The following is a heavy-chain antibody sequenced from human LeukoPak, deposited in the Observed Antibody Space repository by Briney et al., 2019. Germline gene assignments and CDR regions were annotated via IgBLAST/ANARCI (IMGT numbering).Heavy chain of an antibody. CDR2: INAGNGNT. CDR3: ARTKGSLGRYYYGMDV. J-gene: IGHJ6*02. D-gene: IGHD1-26*01. CDR1: GYTFTSYA. Sequence: ASVKVSCKASGYTFTSYAMHWVRQAPGQRLEWMGWINAGNGNTKYSQKFQGRVTMTRNTSISTAYMELSSLRSEDTAVYYCARTKGSLGRYYYGMDVWGQGTTVTVSS. V-gene: IGHV1-3*01.